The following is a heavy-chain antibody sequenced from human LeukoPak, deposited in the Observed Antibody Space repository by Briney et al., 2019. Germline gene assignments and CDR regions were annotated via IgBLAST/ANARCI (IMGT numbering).Heavy chain of an antibody. J-gene: IGHJ5*02. CDR3: ARGYSSSSLWFDP. V-gene: IGHV1-2*02. Sequence: ASVKVSCKASGYTFTGYYMHWVRQAPGQGLEWMGWINPNSGGTNYAQKFRGRVTMTRDTSISTAYMELSRLRSDDTAVYYCARGYSSSSLWFDPWGQGTLVTVSS. CDR2: INPNSGGT. CDR1: GYTFTGYY. D-gene: IGHD6-6*01.